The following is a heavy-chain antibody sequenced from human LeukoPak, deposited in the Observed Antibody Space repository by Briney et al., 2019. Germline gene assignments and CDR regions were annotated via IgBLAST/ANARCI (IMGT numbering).Heavy chain of an antibody. Sequence: PGGSLRLSCAASGVTFTDYYMSWSRQAPGKGPEWISQISSSAGTVLYVDGVKGRFPISRDNAKTSLYLRMDSLRVEDTAVSYSATSVTRRRLEWFIDLWGRGTLVSVSS. D-gene: IGHD4-17*01. CDR3: ATSVTRRRLEWFIDL. CDR2: ISSSAGTV. V-gene: IGHV3-11*04. CDR1: GVTFTDYY. J-gene: IGHJ2*01.